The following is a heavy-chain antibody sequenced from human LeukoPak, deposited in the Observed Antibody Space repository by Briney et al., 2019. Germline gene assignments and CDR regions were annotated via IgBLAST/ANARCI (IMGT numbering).Heavy chain of an antibody. CDR3: ARHITMIVISPDAFDI. CDR2: ISSSSSTI. D-gene: IGHD3-22*01. CDR1: GFTFSSYS. V-gene: IGHV3-48*01. J-gene: IGHJ3*02. Sequence: GGSLRLSCTASGFTFSSYSMNWVRQAPGKGLEWVSYISSSSSTIYYADSVKGRFTISRDNSKNTLYLQMNSLRAEDTAVYYCARHITMIVISPDAFDIWGQGTMVTVSS.